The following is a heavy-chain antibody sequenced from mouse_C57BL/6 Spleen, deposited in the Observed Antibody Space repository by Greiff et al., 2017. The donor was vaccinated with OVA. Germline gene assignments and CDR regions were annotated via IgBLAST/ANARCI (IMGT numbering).Heavy chain of an antibody. CDR2: IYPGDGDT. CDR3: ARMRITTVVAHWYFDV. J-gene: IGHJ1*03. V-gene: IGHV1-82*01. Sequence: VQLQQSGPELVKPGASVKISCKASGYAFSSSWMNWVKQRPGKGLEWIGRIYPGDGDTNYNGKFKGKATLTADKSSSTAYMQLSSLTSEDSAVYFCARMRITTVVAHWYFDVWGTGTTVTVSS. CDR1: GYAFSSSW. D-gene: IGHD1-1*01.